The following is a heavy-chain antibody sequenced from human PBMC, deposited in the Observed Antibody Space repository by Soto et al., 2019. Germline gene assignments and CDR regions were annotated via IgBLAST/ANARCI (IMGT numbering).Heavy chain of an antibody. J-gene: IGHJ6*03. CDR3: ARKGDFWSGYPSGNYMDV. D-gene: IGHD3-3*01. V-gene: IGHV4-34*01. CDR1: GGSFSDYY. Sequence: SETLSLTCAVYGGSFSDYYWSWIRQPPGKGLERIGEINHSGSTSYNPSLKSRVTISVDTSKNQFSLKLSSVTAADTAVYYCARKGDFWSGYPSGNYMDVWGKGTTVTVSS. CDR2: INHSGST.